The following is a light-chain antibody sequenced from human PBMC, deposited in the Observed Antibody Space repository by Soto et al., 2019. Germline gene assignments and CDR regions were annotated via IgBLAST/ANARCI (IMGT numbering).Light chain of an antibody. V-gene: IGKV3-20*01. CDR1: QSVSNNF. Sequence: EIVLTQSPGTLSLPPGERATLSCRASQSVSNNFLAWYQQKPGQAPRLLIHGASTRASGIPDSFSGSGSGTDFILTISRLEPEDFAVYYCQQYGSSPVTFGQGTRLDIK. CDR3: QQYGSSPVT. CDR2: GAS. J-gene: IGKJ5*01.